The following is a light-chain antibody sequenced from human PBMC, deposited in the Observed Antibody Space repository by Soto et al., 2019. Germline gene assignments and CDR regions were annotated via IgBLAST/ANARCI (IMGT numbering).Light chain of an antibody. V-gene: IGKV3-20*01. CDR2: GAS. CDR1: QSVSSNY. CDR3: QQYGSSGT. J-gene: IGKJ1*01. Sequence: DIVLTPPPGTLSLSPGATAILSSRASQSVSSNYGAWLQQKPGQAPRLLIYGASNRATGIPERFSGSGSGTDFTLTISRLEPEDVAVYYCQQYGSSGTFGQGTKVDI.